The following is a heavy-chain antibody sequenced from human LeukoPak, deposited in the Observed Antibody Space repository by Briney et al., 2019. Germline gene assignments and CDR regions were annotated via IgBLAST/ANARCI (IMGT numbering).Heavy chain of an antibody. V-gene: IGHV4-59*01. J-gene: IGHJ4*02. Sequence: SETLSLTCTVSGGSISSYYWSWTRQPPGKGLEWIGYIYYSGSTNYNPSLKSRVTISVDTSKNQFSLKLSSVTAADTAVYYCARSRDGYNSRYYDYWGQGTLVTVSS. D-gene: IGHD5-24*01. CDR1: GGSISSYY. CDR3: ARSRDGYNSRYYDY. CDR2: IYYSGST.